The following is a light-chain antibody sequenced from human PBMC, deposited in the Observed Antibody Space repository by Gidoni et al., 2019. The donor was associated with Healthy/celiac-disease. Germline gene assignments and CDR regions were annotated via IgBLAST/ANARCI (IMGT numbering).Light chain of an antibody. CDR2: DAS. J-gene: IGKJ4*02. Sequence: DIQMTQSPSSLSASVGDRVTITCQASQDSSNYLNWYQQKPGKAPKLLIYDASNLETGVPSRFSGSGSGTDFNFTISSLQPEDIETYYCQQYDNIPRFGGGTKVEIK. CDR3: QQYDNIPR. V-gene: IGKV1-33*01. CDR1: QDSSNY.